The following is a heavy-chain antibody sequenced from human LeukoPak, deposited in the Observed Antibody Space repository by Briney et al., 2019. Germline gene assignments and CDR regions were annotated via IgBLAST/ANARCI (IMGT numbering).Heavy chain of an antibody. CDR3: ARLANLFTEDAFDI. J-gene: IGHJ3*02. Sequence: GGSLRLSCAASGFTFSSYEMNWVRQAPGKGLEWVSYISSSGSTIYYADSVKGRFTISRDNAKNSLYLQMNSLRAEDTAVYYCARLANLFTEDAFDIWGQGTMVTVSS. CDR1: GFTFSSYE. V-gene: IGHV3-48*03. D-gene: IGHD1-14*01. CDR2: ISSSGSTI.